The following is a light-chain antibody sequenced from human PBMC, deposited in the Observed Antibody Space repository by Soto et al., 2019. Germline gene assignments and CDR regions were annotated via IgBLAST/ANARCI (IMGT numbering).Light chain of an antibody. CDR3: QSYDYNLRGVV. V-gene: IGLV1-40*01. CDR2: ETK. Sequence: QSVLTQPPSVSGAPGQRVTISCTGSASHFGAGYDVHWYQQNPGTAPKLLIFETKSRPSGVADRFSASKSGTSASLAITGRQTEDEAHYYCQSYDYNLRGVVFGGGTELPVL. J-gene: IGLJ3*02. CDR1: ASHFGAGYD.